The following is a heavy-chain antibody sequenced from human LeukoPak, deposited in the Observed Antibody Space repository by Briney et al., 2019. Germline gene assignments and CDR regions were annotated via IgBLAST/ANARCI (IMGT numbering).Heavy chain of an antibody. CDR2: IYTSGST. V-gene: IGHV4-4*07. CDR1: GGSISSYY. CDR3: ASTEYQLLTH. J-gene: IGHJ4*02. Sequence: SETLSLTCTVSGGSISSYYWSWIRKPARRGLEWIGRIYTSGSTNYNPSLKRRVTMSVDTSNNQFSLKLSSVTAADTAVYYCASTEYQLLTHWGQGTLVTVSS. D-gene: IGHD2-2*01.